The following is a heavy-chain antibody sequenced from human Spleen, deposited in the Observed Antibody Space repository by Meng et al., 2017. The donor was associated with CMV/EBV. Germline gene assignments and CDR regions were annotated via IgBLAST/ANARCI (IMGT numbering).Heavy chain of an antibody. J-gene: IGHJ4*02. CDR3: AKAAGGDG. V-gene: IGHV3-7*01. CDR1: GFNFSSSW. D-gene: IGHD6-13*01. CDR2: IKQDGSEK. Sequence: GESLKISCAASGFNFSSSWMSWIRQAPGKGLEWVANIKQDGSEKYYVDSVKGRFTISRDNSRNSVYLQMNSLRSEDTAMYYCAKAAGGDGWGQGTLVTSPQ.